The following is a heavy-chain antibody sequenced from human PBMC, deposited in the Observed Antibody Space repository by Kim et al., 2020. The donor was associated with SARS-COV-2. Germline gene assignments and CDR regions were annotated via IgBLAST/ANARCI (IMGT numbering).Heavy chain of an antibody. Sequence: SYADSVKGRFTISRDNAKNTLYLQMNSLRAEDTAVYYCARGCYRTGYFDYWGQGTLVTVSS. V-gene: IGHV3-74*01. D-gene: IGHD2-15*01. CDR3: ARGCYRTGYFDY. J-gene: IGHJ4*02.